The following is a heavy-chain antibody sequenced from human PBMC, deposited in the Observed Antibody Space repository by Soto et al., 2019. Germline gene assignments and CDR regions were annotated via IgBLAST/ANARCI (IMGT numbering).Heavy chain of an antibody. Sequence: EVQLVESGGGLVKPGGSLRLSCEASGFTFSSYSMNWVRQAPGKGLERVSSISSTSNSIYQADSVKGRFTISRDNAKNSPYLHMNSLRPEDTAVYYCARDTGAAVGAFDPWGRGTLVTVSS. CDR3: ARDTGAAVGAFDP. D-gene: IGHD6-13*01. CDR1: GFTFSSYS. J-gene: IGHJ2*01. CDR2: ISSTSNSI. V-gene: IGHV3-21*01.